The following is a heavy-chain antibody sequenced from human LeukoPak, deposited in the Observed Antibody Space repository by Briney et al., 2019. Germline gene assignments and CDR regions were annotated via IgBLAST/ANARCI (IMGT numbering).Heavy chain of an antibody. Sequence: SQTLCLTCTVSGGSISSGEYYWSWIRQPPGKGLEWIGYIYYSGSTYYNPSLRSRVAIAVDTSKNQFSLKLSSVTAADTAGYCCGRGYQVLHNGMGVWGKGTTVTVSS. D-gene: IGHD2-2*01. CDR3: GRGYQVLHNGMGV. V-gene: IGHV4-30-4*01. CDR2: IYYSGST. CDR1: GGSISSGEYY. J-gene: IGHJ6*04.